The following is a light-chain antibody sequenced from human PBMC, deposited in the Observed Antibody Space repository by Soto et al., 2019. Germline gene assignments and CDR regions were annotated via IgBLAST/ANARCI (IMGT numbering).Light chain of an antibody. CDR3: LSFDSRLSVV. J-gene: IGLJ2*01. V-gene: IGLV1-40*01. CDR2: GNT. Sequence: QSVLTQPPSVSGAPGQRVTISCTGSSSNIGAGYDVHWYQQLPGRAPKLLIYGNTNRPSGVPDRFSGSKSGTSASLAITGLQVEDEADYYCLSFDSRLSVVFGGGTKVTVL. CDR1: SSNIGAGYD.